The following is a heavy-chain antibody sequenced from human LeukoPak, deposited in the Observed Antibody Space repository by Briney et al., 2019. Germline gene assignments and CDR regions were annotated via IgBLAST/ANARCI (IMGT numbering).Heavy chain of an antibody. Sequence: ASVKVSCKASGYTFTGYYMHWVRQAPGQGLEWMGWVNPNSGGTNYAKKFQGRVTMRSATSISTDYMELSRLRSDDTAVYYCASQTGYCSGGRCPEYYFDYWGQGTLVTVSS. CDR3: ASQTGYCSGGRCPEYYFDY. V-gene: IGHV1-2*02. J-gene: IGHJ4*02. D-gene: IGHD2-15*01. CDR2: VNPNSGGT. CDR1: GYTFTGYY.